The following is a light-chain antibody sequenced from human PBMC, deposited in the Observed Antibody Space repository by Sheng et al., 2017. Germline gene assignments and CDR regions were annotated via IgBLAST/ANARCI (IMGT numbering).Light chain of an antibody. V-gene: IGLV3-19*01. CDR2: PKN. CDR3: NSRGSSGDHYV. J-gene: IGLJ1*01. CDR1: SLRSYS. Sequence: SSELTQDPDVSVALGQTVRITCQGDSLRSYSASWYQQKPGQAPVLVIYPKNNRPSRDPRPILWLSSGNTASLTITGAQAEDEADYHCNSRGSSGDHYVFGPGTKVTVL.